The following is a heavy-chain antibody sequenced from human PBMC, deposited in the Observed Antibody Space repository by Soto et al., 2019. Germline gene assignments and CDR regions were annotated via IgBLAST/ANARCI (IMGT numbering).Heavy chain of an antibody. Sequence: QVQLVQSGAEVKKPGASVKVSCKASGYTFNSYGISWVRQAPGQGLEWMGWISAYNGNKKYAQKLQGRVTMTTATTTSTAYMELRRLRSDDTAVYYCARDSPPVAYWGQGTLVTVSS. J-gene: IGHJ4*02. CDR3: ARDSPPVAY. CDR1: GYTFNSYG. CDR2: ISAYNGNK. V-gene: IGHV1-18*01.